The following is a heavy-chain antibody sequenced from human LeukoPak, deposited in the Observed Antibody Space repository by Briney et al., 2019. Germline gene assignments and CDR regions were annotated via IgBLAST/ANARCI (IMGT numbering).Heavy chain of an antibody. V-gene: IGHV4-39*01. Sequence: PSETLSLTCTVSGGSISSSSYYWGWIRQPPGKGLEWIGSIYYSGSTYYNPSLKSRVTISVDTSKNQFSLKLSSVTPADTAMYYCARQWKEVAVFDPWGQGTLVTVSS. CDR2: IYYSGST. CDR1: GGSISSSSYY. CDR3: ARQWKEVAVFDP. J-gene: IGHJ5*02. D-gene: IGHD2-15*01.